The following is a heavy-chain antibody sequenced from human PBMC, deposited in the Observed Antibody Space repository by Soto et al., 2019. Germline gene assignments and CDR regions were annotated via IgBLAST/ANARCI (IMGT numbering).Heavy chain of an antibody. J-gene: IGHJ4*02. CDR1: AGSIPNYF. Sequence: QVQLQESGPRLVKPSETLSLTCTVSAGSIPNYFWNWIRQPPEKGLEWIGYIHHTGKSMSNPSLRSRLSMSADTTEGQLSLNLRAVTAADTAVYYCAKWNEMKRSFDDWGRGIPVTVSS. CDR2: IHHTGKS. V-gene: IGHV4-59*01. CDR3: AKWNEMKRSFDD. D-gene: IGHD1-1*01.